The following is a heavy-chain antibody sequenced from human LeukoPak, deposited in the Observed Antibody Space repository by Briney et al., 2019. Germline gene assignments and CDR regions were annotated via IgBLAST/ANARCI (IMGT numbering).Heavy chain of an antibody. CDR2: ISGSGGST. D-gene: IGHD6-13*01. Sequence: GGSLRLSCAASGFTFRSYAMSGVRQAPGKALEWVSAISGSGGSTYYADSVKGRFTISRDNSKNTLYLQMNSLRAEDTAVYYCAKVQYSSSWYYFDYWGQGTLVTVSS. CDR3: AKVQYSSSWYYFDY. V-gene: IGHV3-23*01. CDR1: GFTFRSYA. J-gene: IGHJ4*02.